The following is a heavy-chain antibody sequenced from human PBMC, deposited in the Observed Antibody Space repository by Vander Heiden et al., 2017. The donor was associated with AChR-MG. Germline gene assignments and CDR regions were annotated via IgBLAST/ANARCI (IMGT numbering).Heavy chain of an antibody. D-gene: IGHD3-22*01. Sequence: EVQLLESGGGLVQPGGSLLLSCAASGFTFSSYAMGWVRQAPGKGLEWVSASSGSGGSTYYADSVKGRFTISRDNSKNTLYLQMNSLRAEDTAVYYCAKDAPYYYDSSGYYPPPTWGQGTLVTVSS. J-gene: IGHJ4*02. V-gene: IGHV3-23*01. CDR3: AKDAPYYYDSSGYYPPPT. CDR1: GFTFSSYA. CDR2: SSGSGGST.